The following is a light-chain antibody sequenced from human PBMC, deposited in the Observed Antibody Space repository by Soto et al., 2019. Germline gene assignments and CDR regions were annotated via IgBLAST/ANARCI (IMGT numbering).Light chain of an antibody. CDR3: QQYNSLTWT. CDR1: QSISSW. J-gene: IGKJ1*01. CDR2: KAS. Sequence: DIQMTQSPSTLSASVGDRVTMTCRASQSISSWLAWYQQKPGKAPKLLIYKASSLESGVPSRFSGSGSGTEFTLTISSLQPDDFATYYCQQYNSLTWTFGQGTKVDIK. V-gene: IGKV1-5*03.